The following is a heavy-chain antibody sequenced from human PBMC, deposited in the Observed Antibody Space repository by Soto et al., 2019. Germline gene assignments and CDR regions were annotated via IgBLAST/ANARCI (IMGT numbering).Heavy chain of an antibody. Sequence: PGGSLRLSCAASGFTFSSYAMSWVRQAPGKGLEWVSAISGSGGSTYYADSVKGRFTISRDNSKNTLYLQMNSLRAEDTAVYYCAKDQPGQRDYYYYGMDVWGPGTTLTV. D-gene: IGHD6-25*01. V-gene: IGHV3-23*01. CDR1: GFTFSSYA. J-gene: IGHJ6*02. CDR3: AKDQPGQRDYYYYGMDV. CDR2: ISGSGGST.